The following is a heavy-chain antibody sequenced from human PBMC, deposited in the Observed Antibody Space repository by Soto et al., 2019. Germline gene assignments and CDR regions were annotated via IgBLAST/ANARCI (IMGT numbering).Heavy chain of an antibody. CDR1: GGTFSSYA. CDR2: IIPIFGTA. Sequence: KVSCKASGGTFSSYAISWVRQAPGQGLEWMGGIIPIFGTANYAQKFQGRVTITADESTSTAYMELSSLRSEDTAVYYCASGGLGYCSSTSCHTGYYYGMDVWGQGTTVTVSS. D-gene: IGHD2-2*02. CDR3: ASGGLGYCSSTSCHTGYYYGMDV. J-gene: IGHJ6*02. V-gene: IGHV1-69*01.